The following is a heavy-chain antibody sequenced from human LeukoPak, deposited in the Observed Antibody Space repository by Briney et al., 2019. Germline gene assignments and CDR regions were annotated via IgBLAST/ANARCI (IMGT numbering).Heavy chain of an antibody. CDR1: GYTFSSYD. J-gene: IGHJ6*03. V-gene: IGHV1-8*01. CDR2: MNPNSGNT. Sequence: ASVKVSCKASGYTFSSYDINWVRQATGQGREWMGWMNPNSGNTGYVQKFQGRVIMTRDTSISTAYMELSSLTSEDTAVYFCARSRGPDYYGSGSYFDYYYYYMDVWGKGTTVTISS. D-gene: IGHD3-10*01. CDR3: ARSRGPDYYGSGSYFDYYYYYMDV.